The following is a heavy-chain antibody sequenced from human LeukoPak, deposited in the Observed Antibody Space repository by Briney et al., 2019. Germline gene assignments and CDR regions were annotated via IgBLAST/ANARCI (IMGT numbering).Heavy chain of an antibody. CDR2: ISSSSSYI. V-gene: IGHV3-21*01. CDR3: ARDQGDVIVVVMGAFDI. CDR1: GFTFSSYS. J-gene: IGHJ3*02. D-gene: IGHD3-22*01. Sequence: PGGSLRLSCAASGFTFSSYSMNWVRQAPGKGLQGVSSISSSSSYIYYADSVKGRFTISRDNAKNSLYLQMNSLRAEDTAVYYCARDQGDVIVVVMGAFDIWGQGTMVTVSS.